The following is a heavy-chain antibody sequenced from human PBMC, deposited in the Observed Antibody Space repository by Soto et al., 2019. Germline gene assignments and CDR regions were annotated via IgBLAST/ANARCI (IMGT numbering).Heavy chain of an antibody. CDR3: ARESQDIVVVPAALYYMDV. CDR1: GGSFSGYY. CDR2: INHSGST. V-gene: IGHV4-34*01. J-gene: IGHJ6*03. D-gene: IGHD2-2*01. Sequence: SSETLSLTCAVYGGSFSGYYWSWIRQPPGKGLEWIGEINHSGSTNYNPSLKSRVTISVDTSKNQFSLKLSSVTAADTAVYYCARESQDIVVVPAALYYMDVWGKGTTVTVSS.